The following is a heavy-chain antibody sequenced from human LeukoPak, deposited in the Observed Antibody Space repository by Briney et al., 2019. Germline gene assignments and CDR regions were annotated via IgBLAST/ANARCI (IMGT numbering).Heavy chain of an antibody. D-gene: IGHD3-22*01. CDR2: INPNSGGT. V-gene: IGHV1-2*02. J-gene: IGHJ4*02. CDR1: GYTFTGYY. CDR3: ARGIGGYYDSSGYSMGY. Sequence: GASVKVSCKASGYTFTGYYMHWVRQAPGQGLEWMGWINPNSGGTNYAQKFQGRVTMTRDTSISTAYVELSRLRSDDTAVYYCARGIGGYYDSSGYSMGYWGQGTLVTVSS.